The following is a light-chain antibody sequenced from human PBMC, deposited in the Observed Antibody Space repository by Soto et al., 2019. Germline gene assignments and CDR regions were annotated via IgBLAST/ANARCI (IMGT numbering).Light chain of an antibody. V-gene: IGLV1-40*01. CDR3: QSYDSSVSGSV. CDR2: GNS. Sequence: QSVLTQPPSVSGAPGQRVTISCTGSSSNIGAGYDVHWYQQLPGTAPKLLIYGNSNRPSGVPDRFSGSKSGTSASLAITGLQAEEEADYYCQSYDSSVSGSVFGGGTELTVL. J-gene: IGLJ3*02. CDR1: SSNIGAGYD.